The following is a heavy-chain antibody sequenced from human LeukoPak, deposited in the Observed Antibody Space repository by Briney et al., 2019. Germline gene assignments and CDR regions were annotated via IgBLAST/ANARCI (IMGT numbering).Heavy chain of an antibody. CDR3: ALRSSGWYGWFDP. V-gene: IGHV4-34*01. Sequence: PSETLSLTCAVYGGSFSGYYWSWIRQPPGKGLEWIGEINHSGSTNYNPSLKSRVTISVDTSKNQFSLKLSSVTAADTAVYYCALRSSGWYGWFDPWGQGTLVTVSS. CDR2: INHSGST. CDR1: GGSFSGYY. D-gene: IGHD6-19*01. J-gene: IGHJ5*02.